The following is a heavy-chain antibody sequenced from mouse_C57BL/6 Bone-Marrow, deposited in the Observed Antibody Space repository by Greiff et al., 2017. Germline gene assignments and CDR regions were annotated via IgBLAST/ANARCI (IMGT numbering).Heavy chain of an antibody. CDR1: GFTFSDAW. Sequence: DVKLVESGGGLVQPGGSMKLSCAASGFTFSDAWMDWVRQSPEKGLEWVAEIRNKANNHATYYAESVKGRFTISRDDSKSSVYLQMNSLRAEDTGIYYCTRNPYDYDGAWFAYWGQGTLVTVSA. J-gene: IGHJ3*01. CDR2: IRNKANNHAT. CDR3: TRNPYDYDGAWFAY. V-gene: IGHV6-6*01. D-gene: IGHD2-4*01.